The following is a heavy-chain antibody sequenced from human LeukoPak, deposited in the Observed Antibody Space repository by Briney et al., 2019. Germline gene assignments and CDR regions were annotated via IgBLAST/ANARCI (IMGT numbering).Heavy chain of an antibody. CDR3: ARDMRGGDCSVLGGCRGWFDP. V-gene: IGHV1-2*02. Sequence: ASVKVSCKASGYTFTDYYMHWVRQAPGQGLEWMGWINPKNGGSHSAQKFQGRVTITADESTSTAYMELSSLRSEDTAVYYCARDMRGGDCSVLGGCRGWFDPWGQGTLVTVSS. CDR1: GYTFTDYY. J-gene: IGHJ5*02. CDR2: INPKNGGS. D-gene: IGHD2-21*02.